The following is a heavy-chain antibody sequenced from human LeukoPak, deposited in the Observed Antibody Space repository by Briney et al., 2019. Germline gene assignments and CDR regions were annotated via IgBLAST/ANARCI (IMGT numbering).Heavy chain of an antibody. CDR2: ISSSGTGI. V-gene: IGHV3-48*03. J-gene: IGHJ4*02. Sequence: GGSLRLSCAASGFTFSSYEMNWVRQAPGKGLEWVSYISSSGTGIYYADSVKGRLTISRDNGKNSLYLQMNSLRAEDTAIYYCAKDPVGMGSYPDYWGQGTLVTVSS. CDR3: AKDPVGMGSYPDY. D-gene: IGHD1-26*01. CDR1: GFTFSSYE.